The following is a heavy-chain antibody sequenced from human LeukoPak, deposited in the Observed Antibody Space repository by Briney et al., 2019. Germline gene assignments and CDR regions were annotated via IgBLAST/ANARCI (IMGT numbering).Heavy chain of an antibody. CDR2: INPNSGGT. D-gene: IGHD1-26*01. CDR3: ARTLYGSYYPKPDDAFDI. CDR1: GYTFTGYY. Sequence: ASVKVSCKASGYTFTGYYMHWVRQAPGQGLEWMGWINPNSGGTNYAQKFQGRVTMTRDTSISTAYMELRSLRSDDTAVYYCARTLYGSYYPKPDDAFDIWGQGTMVTVSS. J-gene: IGHJ3*02. V-gene: IGHV1-2*02.